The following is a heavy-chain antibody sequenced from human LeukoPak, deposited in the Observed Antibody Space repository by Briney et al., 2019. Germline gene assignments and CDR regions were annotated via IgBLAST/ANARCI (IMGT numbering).Heavy chain of an antibody. J-gene: IGHJ4*02. Sequence: ASVRVSCKISGHTLTELSIHWVRQAPGKGLEWMGGFDTQEGETIFAQKFQGRVTITADKSTSTAYMELSSLRSEDTAVYYCARGWGYSGYESPFDYWGQGTLVTVSS. V-gene: IGHV1-24*01. CDR2: FDTQEGET. D-gene: IGHD5-12*01. CDR1: GHTLTELS. CDR3: ARGWGYSGYESPFDY.